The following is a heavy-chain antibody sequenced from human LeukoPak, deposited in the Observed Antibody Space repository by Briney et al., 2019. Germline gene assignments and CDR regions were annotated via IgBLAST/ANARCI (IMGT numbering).Heavy chain of an antibody. Sequence: SETLSLTCAVYGGSFSGYYWSWIRQPPGKGLEWIGEINHSGSTNYNPSLKSRVTISVDTSKNQFSLKLSSVTAADTAVYYCASRVVGGSSPGDYWGQGTLVTVSS. CDR1: GGSFSGYY. CDR3: ASRVVGGSSPGDY. D-gene: IGHD1-26*01. J-gene: IGHJ4*02. V-gene: IGHV4-34*01. CDR2: INHSGST.